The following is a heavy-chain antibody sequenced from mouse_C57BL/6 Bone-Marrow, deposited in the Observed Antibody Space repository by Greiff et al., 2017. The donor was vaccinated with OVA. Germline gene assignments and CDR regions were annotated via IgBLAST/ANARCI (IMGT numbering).Heavy chain of an antibody. CDR3: TTHITTVVATRYFDV. V-gene: IGHV14-4*01. CDR2: IDPENGDT. J-gene: IGHJ1*03. Sequence: EVKLMESGAELVRPGASVKLSCTASGFNIKDDYMHWVKQRPEQGLEWIGWIDPENGDTEYASKFQGKATITADTSSNTAYLQLSSLTSEDTAVYYCTTHITTVVATRYFDVWGTGTTVTVSS. CDR1: GFNIKDDY. D-gene: IGHD1-1*01.